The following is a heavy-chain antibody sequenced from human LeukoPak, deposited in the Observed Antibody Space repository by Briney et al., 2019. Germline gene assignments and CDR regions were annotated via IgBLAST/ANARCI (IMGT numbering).Heavy chain of an antibody. CDR3: ARDSPGYLAYDS. Sequence: PGGSLRLSCAASGFTFSNYAMSWVRQAPAQGLEWVSTITGGGGSTYYADSVKDRFTISRDNAKKSLYLQMNSLRAEDTAVYYCARDSPGYLAYDSWGQGTLVTVSS. J-gene: IGHJ4*02. CDR1: GFTFSNYA. V-gene: IGHV3-23*01. CDR2: ITGGGGST. D-gene: IGHD1-1*01.